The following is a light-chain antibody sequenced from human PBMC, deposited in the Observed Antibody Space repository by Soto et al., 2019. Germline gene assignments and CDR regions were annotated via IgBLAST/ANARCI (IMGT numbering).Light chain of an antibody. CDR1: STDVGGYNY. V-gene: IGLV2-14*01. CDR3: SSYTSSSTYVV. J-gene: IGLJ2*01. Sequence: QSALTQPASVSGSPGQPITISCTETSTDVGGYNYVSWYQQHPGKAPKLMIYDVSNRPSGVSNRFAGSKSGNTASLTISWLEAEDEADDYCSSYTSSSTYVVFGGGTKLTVL. CDR2: DVS.